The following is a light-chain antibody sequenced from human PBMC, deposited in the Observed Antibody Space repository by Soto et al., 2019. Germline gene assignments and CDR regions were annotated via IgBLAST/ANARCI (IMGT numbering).Light chain of an antibody. J-gene: IGLJ2*01. CDR3: GTWDSSLSAVV. CDR1: SSSIGNNY. Sequence: QSVLTQPPSVSAAPGQTVTIPCSGSSSSIGNNYVSWYQQLPGTAPKLLMFDNNKRPTGIPDRFSGSKSGTSATLGITELPTGDEADYYCGTWDSSLSAVVFGGRTKLTVL. V-gene: IGLV1-51*01. CDR2: DNN.